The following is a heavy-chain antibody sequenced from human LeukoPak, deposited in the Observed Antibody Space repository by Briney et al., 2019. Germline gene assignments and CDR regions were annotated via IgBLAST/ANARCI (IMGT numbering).Heavy chain of an antibody. V-gene: IGHV3-30*03. CDR1: GFTFSSYG. CDR3: ARSNLAAAAKGFDY. J-gene: IGHJ4*02. Sequence: GGSMRLSCAASGFTFSSYGMHWVRQAPGKGLEWVAVISYDGSNKYYADSVKGRFTISRDNSKNTLYLQMNSLRAEDTALFYCARSNLAAAAKGFDYWGQGTLVTVSS. CDR2: ISYDGSNK. D-gene: IGHD6-13*01.